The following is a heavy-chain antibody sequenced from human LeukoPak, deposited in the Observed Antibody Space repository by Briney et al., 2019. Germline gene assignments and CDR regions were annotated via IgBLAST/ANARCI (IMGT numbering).Heavy chain of an antibody. CDR2: ISAYNGNT. Sequence: ASVKVSCKASGYTFTSCAISWVRQAPGQGLEWMGWISAYNGNTNYAQKLQGRVTMTTDTSTSTAYMELRSLRSDDTAVYYCARLSLGGSYRDMDVWGKGTTVTTSS. V-gene: IGHV1-18*01. J-gene: IGHJ6*03. CDR1: GYTFTSCA. CDR3: ARLSLGGSYRDMDV. D-gene: IGHD1-26*01.